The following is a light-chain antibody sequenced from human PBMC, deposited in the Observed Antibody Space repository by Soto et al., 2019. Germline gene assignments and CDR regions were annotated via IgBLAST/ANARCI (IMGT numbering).Light chain of an antibody. V-gene: IGKV3-20*01. CDR1: QSVTSDY. Sequence: IVLTQSPGTLSLSPGERATLSCRASQSVTSDYLAWYRQKPGQPARLLIYGASNRATAIADRFSGSGSATDFTLTISRVDPEDFAVYYCQQYGSLPYTFGQGTRLDI. CDR3: QQYGSLPYT. J-gene: IGKJ2*01. CDR2: GAS.